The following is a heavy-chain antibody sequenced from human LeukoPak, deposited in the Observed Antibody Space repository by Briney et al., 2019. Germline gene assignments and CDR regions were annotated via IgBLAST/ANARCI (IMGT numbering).Heavy chain of an antibody. CDR3: ARDWSSGYDYAFDY. CDR1: GFTFSSYS. D-gene: IGHD5-12*01. CDR2: ISSSSGYI. V-gene: IGHV3-21*01. Sequence: GGSLRLSCAASGFTFSSYSMNWVRQAPGKGLEWVSSISSSSGYIYYADSVKGRFTISRDNAKNSLYLQMNSLRAEDTAVYYCARDWSSGYDYAFDYWGQGTLVTVSS. J-gene: IGHJ4*02.